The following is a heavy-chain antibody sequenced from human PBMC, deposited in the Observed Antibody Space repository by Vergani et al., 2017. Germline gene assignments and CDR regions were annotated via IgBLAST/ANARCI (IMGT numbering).Heavy chain of an antibody. CDR3: ARGRCRSTSCYTGYYYYYGMDV. Sequence: QVQLQESGPGLVKPSQTLSLTCAVSGGSISSGGYSWSWIRQPPGKGLEWIGYIYNSGSTYYNPSLKSRVTISVDRSKNQFSLKLCSVTAADTAVDYCARGRCRSTSCYTGYYYYYGMDVWGQGTTVTVSS. V-gene: IGHV4-30-2*01. CDR2: IYNSGST. D-gene: IGHD2-2*02. J-gene: IGHJ6*02. CDR1: GGSISSGGYS.